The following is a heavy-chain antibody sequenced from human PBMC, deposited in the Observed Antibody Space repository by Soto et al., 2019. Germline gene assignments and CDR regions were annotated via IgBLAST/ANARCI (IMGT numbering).Heavy chain of an antibody. J-gene: IGHJ4*02. D-gene: IGHD5-12*01. CDR1: GFTFSSYG. CDR2: ISYDGSNK. Sequence: PGGSLRLSCAASGFTFSSYGMHWVRPAPGKGLEWVAVISYDGSNKYYADSVKGRFTISRDNSKNTLYLQMNSLRAEDTAVYYCAKDRVWGGYGKSGYFDYWGQGTLVTVSS. CDR3: AKDRVWGGYGKSGYFDY. V-gene: IGHV3-30*18.